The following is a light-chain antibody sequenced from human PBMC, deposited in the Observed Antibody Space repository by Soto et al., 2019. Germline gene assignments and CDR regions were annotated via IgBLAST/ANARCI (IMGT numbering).Light chain of an antibody. CDR1: QSISSY. Sequence: DIQMTQSPSSLSASVVDRVTITCRASQSISSYLNWYQQKPGKAPKLLIYAASSLQSGVPSRFSGSGSGTDFNLTISSLQPEDFASYYCQQSYTTPWTFGQGTKVEV. CDR3: QQSYTTPWT. V-gene: IGKV1-39*01. CDR2: AAS. J-gene: IGKJ1*01.